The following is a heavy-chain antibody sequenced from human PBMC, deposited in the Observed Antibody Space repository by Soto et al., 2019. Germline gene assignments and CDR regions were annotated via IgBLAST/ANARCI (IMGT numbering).Heavy chain of an antibody. CDR1: GYTFTSYG. J-gene: IGHJ6*02. D-gene: IGHD3-10*01. Sequence: QVQLVQSGAEVKKPGASVKVSCKASGYTFTSYGISWVRQAPGQGLEWMGWISAYNGNTNYAQKLQGRVTMTTDTSTSTADMELRRLRSYDTAVYYCARAIWFGTLYYYYGMDVWGQGTTVTVSS. CDR3: ARAIWFGTLYYYYGMDV. V-gene: IGHV1-18*01. CDR2: ISAYNGNT.